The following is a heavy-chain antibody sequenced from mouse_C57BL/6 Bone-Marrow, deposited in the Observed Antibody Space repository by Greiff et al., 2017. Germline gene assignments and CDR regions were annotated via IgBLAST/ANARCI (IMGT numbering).Heavy chain of an antibody. CDR3: DRNGMDY. Sequence: VKVVESGPGLVLPSQSLSITCTASGFSLTSSCVHWVRQSPGQGLEWLGVIWSGGSTDYNAAFISRLSISKDNSKSQIFFKMNSLLAYDSTIDYCDRNGMDYWGQGTSVTVSS. CDR1: GFSLTSSC. V-gene: IGHV2-2*01. CDR2: IWSGGST. J-gene: IGHJ4*01.